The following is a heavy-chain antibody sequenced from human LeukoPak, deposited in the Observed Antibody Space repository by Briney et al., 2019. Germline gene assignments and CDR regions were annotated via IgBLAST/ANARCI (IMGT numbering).Heavy chain of an antibody. CDR2: MNQGGSAQ. D-gene: IGHD6-13*01. CDR1: GFTFSTFW. V-gene: IGHV3-7*01. CDR3: ARDISASGIFFDS. J-gene: IGHJ4*02. Sequence: PGGSLRLSCAASGFTFSTFWMGWVRQVPGKGLEWVANMNQGGSAQYYVDSVKGRLTISRDNAENALYLQMNSLRAEDTAVYFCARDISASGIFFDSWGQGTLVTVSS.